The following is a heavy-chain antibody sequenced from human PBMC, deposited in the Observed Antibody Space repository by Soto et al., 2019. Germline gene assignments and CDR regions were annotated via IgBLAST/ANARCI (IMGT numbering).Heavy chain of an antibody. V-gene: IGHV1-18*04. Sequence: ASVKVSCKASGYTFTGYYMHWVRQAPGQGLEWMGWINAYNGNTNYAQKLQGRVTMTTDTSTSTAYMELRSLRSDDTAVYYCARVGGYYDSSGYRDFDYWGQGTLVTVSS. D-gene: IGHD3-22*01. CDR2: INAYNGNT. CDR3: ARVGGYYDSSGYRDFDY. CDR1: GYTFTGYY. J-gene: IGHJ4*02.